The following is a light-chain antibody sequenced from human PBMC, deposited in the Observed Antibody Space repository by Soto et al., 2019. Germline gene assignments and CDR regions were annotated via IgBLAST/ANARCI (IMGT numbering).Light chain of an antibody. CDR2: YVS. V-gene: IGLV2-14*01. CDR3: SSHASSRTLV. Sequence: QSVLTQPASVPGSPGQSTTISCTGTSSDVGGYNYVSWYQHLPGKAPKLIIYYVSNRPSGVSDRFSGSKSGNTASLTISGLQAEDEADYYCSSHASSRTLVFGLGTKVTVL. J-gene: IGLJ1*01. CDR1: SSDVGGYNY.